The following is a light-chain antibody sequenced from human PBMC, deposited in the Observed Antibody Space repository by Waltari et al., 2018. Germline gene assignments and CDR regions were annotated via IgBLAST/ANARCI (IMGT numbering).Light chain of an antibody. CDR2: DAS. J-gene: IGKJ3*01. Sequence: EIVLTQSPATLSSSPGERAPLSCRASQSVSSYLAWYQQKPGQAPRLLIYDASNRATGIPARFSGSGSGTDFTLTISSLEPEDFAVYYCQQRSNWPLTFGPGTKVDIK. V-gene: IGKV3-11*01. CDR1: QSVSSY. CDR3: QQRSNWPLT.